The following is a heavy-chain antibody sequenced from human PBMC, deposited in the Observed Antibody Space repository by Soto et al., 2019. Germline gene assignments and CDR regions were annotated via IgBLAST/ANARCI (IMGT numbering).Heavy chain of an antibody. J-gene: IGHJ4*02. D-gene: IGHD5-12*01. V-gene: IGHV3-23*01. CDR1: GFTFSSYA. Sequence: GGSLRLSCAASGFTFSSYAMSWVRQAPGKGLEWVSAISGSGGSTYYADSVKGRFTISRDNSKNTLYLQMNSLRAEDAAVYYCAKMRDGYPRAHFDYWGQGTLVTVSS. CDR3: AKMRDGYPRAHFDY. CDR2: ISGSGGST.